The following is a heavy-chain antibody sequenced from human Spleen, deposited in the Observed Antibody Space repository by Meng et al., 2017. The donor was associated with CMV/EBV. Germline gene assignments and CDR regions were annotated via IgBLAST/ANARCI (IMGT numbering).Heavy chain of an antibody. CDR3: AKLLGTVTTYDY. CDR2: INPDGGTI. D-gene: IGHD4-17*01. CDR1: GFIFSYNW. J-gene: IGHJ4*02. Sequence: GESLKISCVASGFIFSYNWMSWVRQAPGKGLQWVASINPDGGTIHYVDSVKGRFTISRDNAKNSLYLQVNSVTAEDTAIYFCAKLLGTVTTYDYWGLGTLVTVSS. V-gene: IGHV3-7*01.